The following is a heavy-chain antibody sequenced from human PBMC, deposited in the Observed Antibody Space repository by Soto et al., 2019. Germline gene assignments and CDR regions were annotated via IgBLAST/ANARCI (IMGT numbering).Heavy chain of an antibody. V-gene: IGHV1-58*01. CDR1: GFTFSSSA. CDR3: AAFDPGPLGFDP. CDR2: IVVGSGNT. D-gene: IGHD3-9*01. J-gene: IGHJ5*02. Sequence: ASVKVSCKASGFTFSSSAVQWVRQARGQSLEWIGKIVVGSGNTNYAQKFQERVTITRDMSTSTAYMELSSLRSEDTAFYYCAAFDPGPLGFDPWRQGTLVTVSS.